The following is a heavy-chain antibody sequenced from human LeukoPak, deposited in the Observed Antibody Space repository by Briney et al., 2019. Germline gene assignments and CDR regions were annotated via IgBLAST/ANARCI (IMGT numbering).Heavy chain of an antibody. CDR2: ISSSSSTI. CDR3: ARSRGNSGSYPLDY. V-gene: IGHV3-48*01. D-gene: IGHD1-26*01. J-gene: IGHJ4*02. CDR1: EFTFSSYS. Sequence: GSLRLSFYASEFTFSSYSMNWVRQAPGKGLEWVSYISSSSSTIYYAESVKGRFTISRDNAKNSLYLQMNSLRVEDTAVYYCARSRGNSGSYPLDYWGQGTLVTVSS.